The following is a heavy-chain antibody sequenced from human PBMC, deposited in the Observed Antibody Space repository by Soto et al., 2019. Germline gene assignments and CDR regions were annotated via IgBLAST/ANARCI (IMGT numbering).Heavy chain of an antibody. J-gene: IGHJ4*02. D-gene: IGHD3-3*01. CDR2: ITGGGGNT. Sequence: PGGSLRLSCAASGFTFSSYAMSWVRQAPGRGLEWVSVITGGGGNTYYADSVKGRFTISRDNSKNTLSLQMNSLRAEDTAVYYCAKDPDPHFLDQFFHWGQGTLVTVSS. V-gene: IGHV3-23*01. CDR1: GFTFSSYA. CDR3: AKDPDPHFLDQFFH.